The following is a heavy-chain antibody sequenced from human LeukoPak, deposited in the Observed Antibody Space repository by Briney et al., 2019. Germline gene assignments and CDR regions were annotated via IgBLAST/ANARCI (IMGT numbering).Heavy chain of an antibody. CDR1: GYSFSKYW. CDR2: IYPGDSDI. J-gene: IGHJ4*02. D-gene: IGHD1-26*01. V-gene: IGHV5-51*01. CDR3: AKYSGSYSKSFDY. Sequence: GESLKISCKTSGYSFSKYWSGWVRQMPGKGLEWMGIIYPGDSDIKYSPSFQGQVTISADKSITTAYLQWSSLKASDTAMYYCAKYSGSYSKSFDYWGQGTLVTVSS.